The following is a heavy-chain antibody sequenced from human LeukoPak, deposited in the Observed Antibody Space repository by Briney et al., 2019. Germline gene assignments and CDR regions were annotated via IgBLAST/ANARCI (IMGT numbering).Heavy chain of an antibody. CDR2: IWSDGSNK. V-gene: IGHV3-33*01. Sequence: GGSLRLSWAASGFIFSSYGMHWVRQAPGKGLEWVAVIWSDGSNKYYADSVRGRFTISRDNSKNTLDLQMSSLRAEDTAVYYCARDMLWGYGGNSGRINWYFDLWGRGTLVTVSS. CDR1: GFIFSSYG. D-gene: IGHD4-23*01. J-gene: IGHJ2*01. CDR3: ARDMLWGYGGNSGRINWYFDL.